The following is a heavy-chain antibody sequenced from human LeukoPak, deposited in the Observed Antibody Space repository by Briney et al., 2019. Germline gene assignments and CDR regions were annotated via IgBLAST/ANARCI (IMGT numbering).Heavy chain of an antibody. CDR1: GFTFGSYG. V-gene: IGHV3-23*01. CDR2: ITPNADRT. D-gene: IGHD3-22*01. Sequence: GGSLRLSCAASGFTFGSYGMSWVRQAPGKGLEWVSFITPNADRTSYANSVEGRFTISRDNPRNTLYMQMNSLRDEDTAVYYCAIMHGYYDGSGYWVQWGQGTLVTVSS. CDR3: AIMHGYYDGSGYWVQ. J-gene: IGHJ1*01.